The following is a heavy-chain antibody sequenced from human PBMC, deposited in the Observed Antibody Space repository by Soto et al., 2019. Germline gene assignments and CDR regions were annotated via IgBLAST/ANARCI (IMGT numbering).Heavy chain of an antibody. CDR2: IWYDGNSK. CDR3: ARENYYDTSGLDY. J-gene: IGHJ4*02. CDR1: GFTFTSYG. D-gene: IGHD3-22*01. Sequence: PGVSLRLSCAASGFTFTSYGMHWVRQAPGKGLEWVAGIWYDGNSKYYEDSVKGRFTISRDNSKNTLYLEMNSLRGDDTAVYYCARENYYDTSGLDYWGQGTLVTVSS. V-gene: IGHV3-33*01.